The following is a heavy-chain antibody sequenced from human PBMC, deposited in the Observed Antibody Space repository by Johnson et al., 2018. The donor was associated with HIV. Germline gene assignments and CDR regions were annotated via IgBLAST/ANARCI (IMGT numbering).Heavy chain of an antibody. J-gene: IGHJ3*02. CDR1: GFTVSSNY. CDR2: IYSGGST. D-gene: IGHD1-26*01. V-gene: IGHV3-66*01. Sequence: VQLVESGGGLVQPGGSLRLSCAASGFTVSSNYMSWVRQAPGKGLEWVSVIYSGGSTYYADSVKGRFTISRDNSKNTLYLQMKSLRAEDTALYYCARDRGYSGSYTGAFDIWGQGTMVTVSS. CDR3: ARDRGYSGSYTGAFDI.